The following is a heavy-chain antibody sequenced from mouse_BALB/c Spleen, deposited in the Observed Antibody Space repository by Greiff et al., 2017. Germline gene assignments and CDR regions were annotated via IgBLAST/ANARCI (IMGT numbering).Heavy chain of an antibody. D-gene: IGHD5-1-1*01. Sequence: QVQLKQSGAELAKPGASVKMSCKASGYTFTSYWMHWVKQRPGQGLEWIGYINPSTGYTEYNQKFKDKATLTADKSSSTAYMQLSSLTSEDSAVYYCARKEGYQGAMDYWGQGTSVTVSS. CDR2: INPSTGYT. J-gene: IGHJ4*01. CDR1: GYTFTSYW. V-gene: IGHV1-7*01. CDR3: ARKEGYQGAMDY.